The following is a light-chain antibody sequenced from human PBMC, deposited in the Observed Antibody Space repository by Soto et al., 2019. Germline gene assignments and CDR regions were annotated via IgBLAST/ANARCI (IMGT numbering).Light chain of an antibody. J-gene: IGLJ2*01. CDR2: GNS. Sequence: QSVLTQPPSVSGAPGQRVTISCTESSSNIGAGYDVPWYQQLPGTAPKLLIYGNSNRPSGVPDRFSGSKSGTSASLAITGLQAEDEADYYCQSYASSLSGPVVFGGGTKLTVL. CDR3: QSYASSLSGPVV. V-gene: IGLV1-40*01. CDR1: SSNIGAGYD.